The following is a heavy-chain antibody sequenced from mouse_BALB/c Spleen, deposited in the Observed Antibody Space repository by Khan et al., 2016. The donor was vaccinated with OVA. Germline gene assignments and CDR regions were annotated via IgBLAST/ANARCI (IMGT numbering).Heavy chain of an antibody. D-gene: IGHD1-1*02. J-gene: IGHJ3*01. CDR3: VRGGNFAY. CDR1: GYTFTDYA. CDR2: ISTNYGDA. V-gene: IGHV1S137*01. Sequence: QVQLKQSGAELVRPGVSVKISCKASGYTFTDYAMHWVKQRHAKSLEWIGVISTNYGDADYNPKFQGKASMTVDRSSSTVYMELARVTSEDSAIYCRVRGGNFAYWGQGTLVTVSA.